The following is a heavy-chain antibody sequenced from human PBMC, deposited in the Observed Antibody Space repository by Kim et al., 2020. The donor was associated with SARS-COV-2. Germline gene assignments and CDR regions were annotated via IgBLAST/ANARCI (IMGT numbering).Heavy chain of an antibody. J-gene: IGHJ6*02. CDR2: IFSGGGT. Sequence: SETLSLTCTVSGDSIRTSNYYWDWIRQPPGKGLEWIGSIFSGGGTYFNPSLKSRVSISVDTSKNQFSLKLSSVTAADTAVYYCARDPHTFMVTDSYYGMDVWGQGTTVIVS. V-gene: IGHV4-39*07. CDR1: GDSIRTSNYY. CDR3: ARDPHTFMVTDSYYGMDV. D-gene: IGHD5-18*01.